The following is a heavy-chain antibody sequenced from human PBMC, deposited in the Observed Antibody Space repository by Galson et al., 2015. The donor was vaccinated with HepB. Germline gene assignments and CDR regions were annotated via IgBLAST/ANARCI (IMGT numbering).Heavy chain of an antibody. CDR2: ISSSSSTI. Sequence: SLRLSCAASGFTFSSYSMNWVRQAPGKGLEWVSYISSSSSTIYYADSVKGRFTISRDNAKNSLYLQMNSLRAEDTAVYYCARELVCRTRMTACDAFDIWGQGTMVTVSS. J-gene: IGHJ3*02. CDR3: ARELVCRTRMTACDAFDI. CDR1: GFTFSSYS. D-gene: IGHD2-21*02. V-gene: IGHV3-48*01.